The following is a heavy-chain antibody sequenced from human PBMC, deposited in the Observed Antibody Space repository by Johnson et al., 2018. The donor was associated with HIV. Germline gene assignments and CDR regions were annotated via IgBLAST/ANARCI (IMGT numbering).Heavy chain of an antibody. CDR2: ISWNSGSI. CDR3: ARDEWSRSSGDAFDI. D-gene: IGHD6-6*01. J-gene: IGHJ3*02. CDR1: GFTFDDYA. Sequence: VESGGVVVQPGRSLRLSCAASGFTFDDYAMHWVRQAPGKGLEWVSGISWNSGSIGYADSVKGRFTISRDNAKNTVHLQMNSLSAEDTAVYYCARDEWSRSSGDAFDIWGKGTMVTVSS. V-gene: IGHV3-9*01.